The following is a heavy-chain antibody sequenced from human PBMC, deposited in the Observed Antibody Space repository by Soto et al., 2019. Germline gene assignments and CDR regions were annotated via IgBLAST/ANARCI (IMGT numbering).Heavy chain of an antibody. CDR3: ARGSNAVVSGLGDFDY. V-gene: IGHV1-3*01. Sequence: QVQLVQSGAEVRKPGASVKVSCKASGYTFTSCTLHWVRQAPGHRPEWMGWINADNGDTKYSQNFQDRVTITRDTSASTVYLEVSSLRSEDTAVYFCARGSNAVVSGLGDFDYWGQGTLVTVSS. CDR1: GYTFTSCT. D-gene: IGHD3-22*01. CDR2: INADNGDT. J-gene: IGHJ4*02.